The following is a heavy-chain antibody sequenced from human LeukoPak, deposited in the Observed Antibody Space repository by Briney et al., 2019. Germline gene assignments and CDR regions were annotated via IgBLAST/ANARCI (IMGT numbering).Heavy chain of an antibody. CDR3: VSHSDPLTGYSFDF. D-gene: IGHD3-9*01. CDR1: GSSVRNNY. Sequence: PGGSLRLSCAASGSSVRNNYMTWVRQAPGKGLEWVSIIYDSGDSYYADSVKGRFTIARDNSKNTVSLQMNSLRVDDTAVYYCVSHSDPLTGYSFDFWGQGILVTVAS. V-gene: IGHV3-53*01. CDR2: IYDSGDS. J-gene: IGHJ4*02.